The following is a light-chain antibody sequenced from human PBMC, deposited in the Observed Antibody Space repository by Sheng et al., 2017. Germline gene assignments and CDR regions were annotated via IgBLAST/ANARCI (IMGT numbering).Light chain of an antibody. CDR2: DAS. J-gene: IGKJ3*01. CDR3: QQRSSFI. CDR1: QSVSSY. Sequence: EIVLTQSPATLSLSPGERATLSCRASQSVSSYLAWYQQKPGQAPRLLIYDASNRATGIPARFSGSGSGTDFTLTISSLEPEDFAVYYCQQRSSFIFGPGTKVDIK. V-gene: IGKV3-11*01.